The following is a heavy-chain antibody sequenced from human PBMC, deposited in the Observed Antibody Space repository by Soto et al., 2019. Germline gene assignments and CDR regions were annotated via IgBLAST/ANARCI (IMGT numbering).Heavy chain of an antibody. Sequence: KPGGSLRLSCAASGFTFSSYSMNWVRQAPGKGLEWVSSISSSSSYIYYADSVKGRFTISRDNAKNSLYLQMNSLRAEDTAVYYCARTAHTRLAHENWFDPWGQGTLVTVSS. V-gene: IGHV3-21*01. J-gene: IGHJ5*02. CDR1: GFTFSSYS. D-gene: IGHD2-21*02. CDR2: ISSSSSYI. CDR3: ARTAHTRLAHENWFDP.